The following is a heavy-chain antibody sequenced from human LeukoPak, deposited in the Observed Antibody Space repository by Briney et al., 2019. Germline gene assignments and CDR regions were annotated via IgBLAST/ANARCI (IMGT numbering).Heavy chain of an antibody. V-gene: IGHV3-33*01. Sequence: GGSLRLSCAASGFSFRNYGMRWVRQAPGKGLEGVALIWYDGSNKYYADSVKGRFTTSRDNSKNTLFLQMNSLTTEDTAVYYCARGGSALIRRDGWSDPWGQGTLVTVSS. J-gene: IGHJ5*02. CDR1: GFSFRNYG. CDR2: IWYDGSNK. CDR3: ARGGSALIRRDGWSDP. D-gene: IGHD3-10*01.